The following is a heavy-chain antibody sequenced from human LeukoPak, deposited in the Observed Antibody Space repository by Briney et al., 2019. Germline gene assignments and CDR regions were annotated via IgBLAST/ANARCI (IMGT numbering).Heavy chain of an antibody. D-gene: IGHD3-10*01. CDR1: GFTFGDYA. CDR3: ASGAFDI. V-gene: IGHV3-48*03. Sequence: GGSLRLSCTASGFTFGDYAMSWVRQAPGKGLEWVSYISGSGSTIYYADSVKGRFTISRDNAKNSLYLQMNGLRAEDTAVYYCASGAFDIWGQGTMVTVSS. J-gene: IGHJ3*02. CDR2: ISGSGSTI.